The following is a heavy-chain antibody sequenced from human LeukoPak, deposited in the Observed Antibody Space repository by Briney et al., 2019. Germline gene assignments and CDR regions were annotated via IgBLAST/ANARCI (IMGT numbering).Heavy chain of an antibody. D-gene: IGHD1-26*01. V-gene: IGHV4-61*02. Sequence: SQTLSLTCTVSGGSVSSGGYYWSWIRQPAGKGLEYLGRISSTGSTNYNPSLRSRVTISLDTSKNHFSLKLSSVTAADTAVYYCARRPRNSGSHDGPSVLDYWGQGTLVTVSS. CDR3: ARRPRNSGSHDGPSVLDY. J-gene: IGHJ4*02. CDR2: ISSTGST. CDR1: GGSVSSGGYY.